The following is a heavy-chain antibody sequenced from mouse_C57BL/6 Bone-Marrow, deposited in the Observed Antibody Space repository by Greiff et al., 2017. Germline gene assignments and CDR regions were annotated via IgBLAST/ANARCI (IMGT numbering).Heavy chain of an antibody. CDR2: IDPSDSYT. D-gene: IGHD2-1*01. CDR3: ARRGVYYGNSWFAY. Sequence: QVQLQQPGAELVMPGASVKLSCKASGYTFTSYWMHWVKQRPGQGLEWIGEIDPSDSYTNSNQKFKGKSTLTVDKSSSTAYMQLSSLTSEDSAVYYCARRGVYYGNSWFAYWGQGTLVTVSA. V-gene: IGHV1-69*01. CDR1: GYTFTSYW. J-gene: IGHJ3*01.